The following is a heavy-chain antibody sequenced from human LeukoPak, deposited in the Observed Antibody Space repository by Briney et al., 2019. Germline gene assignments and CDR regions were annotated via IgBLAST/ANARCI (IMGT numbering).Heavy chain of an antibody. CDR1: GGSFSGYY. Sequence: PSETLSLTCAVYGGSFSGYYWSWIRQPPGKGLEWIGEINHSGSTNYNPSLKSRVTISVDTSKSQFSLKLSSVTAADTAVYYCARVRAVTTRNAFDIWGQGTMVTVSS. D-gene: IGHD4-17*01. CDR2: INHSGST. V-gene: IGHV4-34*01. J-gene: IGHJ3*02. CDR3: ARVRAVTTRNAFDI.